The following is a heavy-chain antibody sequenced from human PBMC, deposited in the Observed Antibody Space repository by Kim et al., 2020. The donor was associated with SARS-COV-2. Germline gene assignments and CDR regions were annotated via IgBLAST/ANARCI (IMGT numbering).Heavy chain of an antibody. CDR3: AKDLYLTGAPSVAFDI. V-gene: IGHV3-23*03. Sequence: GGSLRLSCAASGFTFSSYAMSWVRQAPGKGLEWVSVIYSGGSSTYYADSVKGRFTISRDNSKNTLYLQMNSLRAEDTAVYYCAKDLYLTGAPSVAFDIWGQGTMVTVSS. CDR2: IYSGGSST. D-gene: IGHD3-9*01. CDR1: GFTFSSYA. J-gene: IGHJ3*02.